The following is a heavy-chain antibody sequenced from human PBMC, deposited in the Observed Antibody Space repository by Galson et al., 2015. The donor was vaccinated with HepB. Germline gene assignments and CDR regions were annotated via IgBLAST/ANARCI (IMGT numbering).Heavy chain of an antibody. CDR3: ARSRVERTVAGTFDS. D-gene: IGHD6-19*01. Sequence: SLRLSCAASGFTFSNYWMNWVRQVPGEGLVWVSRINSDGSSTTYADSVKGRFTISRDNTEDTLYLQMSSLSGDDTAVYFCARSRVERTVAGTFDSWGRGTLVTVSS. J-gene: IGHJ4*02. CDR2: INSDGSST. CDR1: GFTFSNYW. V-gene: IGHV3-74*01.